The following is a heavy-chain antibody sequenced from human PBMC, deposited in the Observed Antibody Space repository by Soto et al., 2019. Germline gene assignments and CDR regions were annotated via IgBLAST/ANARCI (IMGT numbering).Heavy chain of an antibody. CDR3: TRSVTGTIAHFDY. J-gene: IGHJ4*02. Sequence: PGGSLRLSCAASGFTFSGSAMHWVRQASGKGLEWVGRIRSKSNSYATAYAASVKGRFTISRDDSKNTAYLQMISLKTEDTAVYYCTRSVTGTIAHFDYWGQGTLVTAPQ. V-gene: IGHV3-73*01. CDR2: IRSKSNSYAT. D-gene: IGHD1-7*01. CDR1: GFTFSGSA.